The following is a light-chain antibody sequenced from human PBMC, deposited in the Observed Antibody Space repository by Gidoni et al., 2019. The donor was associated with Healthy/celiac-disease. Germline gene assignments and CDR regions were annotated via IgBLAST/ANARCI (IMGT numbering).Light chain of an antibody. CDR1: SSDVGGYNY. V-gene: IGLV2-14*01. Sequence: QSALTQPAAVSGSPGQAITISCTGTSSDVGGYNYVSWYQQHPGKAPKLMLYEVRNRPSVVSNRFSGSKSGHTASLTLSGLQAEAAADYYCSSSTSSSTLVFGPGTKVTVL. CDR2: EVR. J-gene: IGLJ1*01. CDR3: SSSTSSSTLV.